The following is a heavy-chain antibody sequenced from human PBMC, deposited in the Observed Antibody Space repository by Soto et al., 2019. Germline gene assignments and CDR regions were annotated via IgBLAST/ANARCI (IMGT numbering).Heavy chain of an antibody. CDR3: VTQADSGYAIFNY. D-gene: IGHD5-12*01. CDR2: ITSSSSTV. V-gene: IGHV3-48*02. J-gene: IGHJ4*02. CDR1: GFTFSNYN. Sequence: EVQLVESGGGLVQPGGSLRLSCAASGFTFSNYNINWVRQAPGKGLEWVSCITSSSSTVYYADSIRGRFTISRDNAKNSLYLQMDSLRNEDTAVYYCVTQADSGYAIFNYWGQGTLVTVSS.